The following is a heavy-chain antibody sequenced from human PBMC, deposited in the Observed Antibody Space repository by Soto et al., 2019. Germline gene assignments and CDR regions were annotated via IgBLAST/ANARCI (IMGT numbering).Heavy chain of an antibody. Sequence: QVQLVQSGAEVKKPGSSVKVSCKASGGTFSSYAISWVRQAPGQGLEWMGGIIPIFGTANYAQKFQGRVTITADESTSTDYMELSSLRSEDTAVYYCASPVAGTRENYYYCMDVWGQGTTVTVSS. V-gene: IGHV1-69*01. CDR3: ASPVAGTRENYYYCMDV. J-gene: IGHJ6*02. CDR2: IIPIFGTA. D-gene: IGHD6-19*01. CDR1: GGTFSSYA.